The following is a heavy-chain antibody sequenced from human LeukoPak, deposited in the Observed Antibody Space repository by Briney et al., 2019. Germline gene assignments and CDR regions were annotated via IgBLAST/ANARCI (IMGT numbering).Heavy chain of an antibody. V-gene: IGHV1-69*05. Sequence: SVKVSCKASGGTFISYAISWVRQAPGQGLEWMGGIIPIFGTANYAQKFQGRVTITTDESTSTAYMELSSLRSEDTAVYYCASGSYVWGSYRYTGPFDYWGQGTLVTVSS. CDR2: IIPIFGTA. D-gene: IGHD3-16*02. CDR3: ASGSYVWGSYRYTGPFDY. CDR1: GGTFISYA. J-gene: IGHJ4*02.